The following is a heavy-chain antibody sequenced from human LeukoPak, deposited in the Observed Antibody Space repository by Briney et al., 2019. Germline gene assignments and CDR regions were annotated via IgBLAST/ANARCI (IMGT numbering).Heavy chain of an antibody. V-gene: IGHV1-69*13. CDR3: ARPSYYSDSSGFYYWYFDL. CDR1: GGTFSSYA. J-gene: IGHJ2*01. D-gene: IGHD3-22*01. CDR2: IIPTSATA. Sequence: SVKVSCKASGGTFSSYAISWVRQAPGQGLEWMGGIIPTSATANYAQKFQGRVTITADESTSTAYMELSSLRSEDTAVYYCARPSYYSDSSGFYYWYFDLWGRGTLVTVSS.